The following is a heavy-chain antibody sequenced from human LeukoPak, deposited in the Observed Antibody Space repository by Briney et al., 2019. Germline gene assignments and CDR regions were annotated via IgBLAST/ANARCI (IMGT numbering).Heavy chain of an antibody. CDR2: ISYDESDK. V-gene: IGHV3-30*18. D-gene: IGHD2-15*01. Sequence: GALRLSCAASGFTLSNYGMHWVRQAPGKGLEWVAVISYDESDKYYADSVKGRFTISRDNSKNTLYLQMNSLRPEDTAVYYCAKGVVAATNAAYYGMDVWGQGTTVTVSS. J-gene: IGHJ6*02. CDR3: AKGVVAATNAAYYGMDV. CDR1: GFTLSNYG.